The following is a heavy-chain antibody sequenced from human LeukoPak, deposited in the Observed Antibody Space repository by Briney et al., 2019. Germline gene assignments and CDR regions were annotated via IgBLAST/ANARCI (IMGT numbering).Heavy chain of an antibody. CDR1: GGSFSGYY. J-gene: IGHJ4*02. V-gene: IGHV4-34*01. D-gene: IGHD3-9*01. CDR3: ARGKRYFFD. CDR2: INHSGST. Sequence: PSETLSLTCAVYGGSFSGYYWSWIRQPPGKGLEWIGEINHSGSTNYNPSLTSRVTISVDTSKNQFSLKLSSVTAADTAVYYCARGKRYFFDWGQGTLVTVSS.